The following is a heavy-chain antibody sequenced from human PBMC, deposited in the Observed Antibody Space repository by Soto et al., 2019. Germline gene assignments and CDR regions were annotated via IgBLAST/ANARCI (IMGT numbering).Heavy chain of an antibody. Sequence: ASVKVSCTASGYTFTSYDINWVRQATGQGLEWMGWMNPNSGNTGYAQKFQGRVTMTRNTSISTAYMELNSLRDEDTAVYYCARESRFLEWLSLNWFDPWGQGTLVTVSS. CDR2: MNPNSGNT. V-gene: IGHV1-8*01. CDR3: ARESRFLEWLSLNWFDP. J-gene: IGHJ5*02. D-gene: IGHD3-3*01. CDR1: GYTFTSYD.